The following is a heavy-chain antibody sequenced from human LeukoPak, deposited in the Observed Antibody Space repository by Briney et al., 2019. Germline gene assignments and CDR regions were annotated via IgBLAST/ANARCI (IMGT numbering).Heavy chain of an antibody. CDR3: AIGEQQLVPDY. Sequence: SETLSLTCTVSGGSISSGGYYWSWIRQPPGKGLEWIGYIYHSGSTYYNPSLKSRVTISVDRSKNQFSLKLSSVTAADTAVYYCAIGEQQLVPDYWGQGTLVTVSS. J-gene: IGHJ4*02. D-gene: IGHD6-13*01. V-gene: IGHV4-30-2*01. CDR2: IYHSGST. CDR1: GGSISSGGYY.